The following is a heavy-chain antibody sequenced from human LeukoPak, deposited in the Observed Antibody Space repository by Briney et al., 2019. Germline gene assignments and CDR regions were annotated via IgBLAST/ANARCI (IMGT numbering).Heavy chain of an antibody. CDR2: IYYSGST. Sequence: PSETLSLTCNVSGGSIRDYFWSWIRQPPGKGLEWIGYIYYSGSTSYNPSLKSRVSISEDTSKSPFSLKLKTMTAADTAVYFCARSTPSTNRNYPPLFSFDSWGQGILVTVSS. J-gene: IGHJ4*02. CDR3: ARSTPSTNRNYPPLFSFDS. CDR1: GGSIRDYF. V-gene: IGHV4-59*01. D-gene: IGHD1-7*01.